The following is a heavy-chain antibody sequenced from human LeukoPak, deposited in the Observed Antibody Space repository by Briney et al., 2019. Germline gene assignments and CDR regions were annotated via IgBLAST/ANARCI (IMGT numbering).Heavy chain of an antibody. CDR3: ARESFGGNWYFDL. Sequence: GGSLRLSCAASGFTFSSYSMNWVRQAPGKGLEWVSSISSSSSYIYYADSLKGRFTISRDNAKNSLYLQMNSLRAEDTAVYYCARESFGGNWYFDLWGRGTLVTVSS. D-gene: IGHD3-16*01. CDR1: GFTFSSYS. CDR2: ISSSSSYI. J-gene: IGHJ2*01. V-gene: IGHV3-21*01.